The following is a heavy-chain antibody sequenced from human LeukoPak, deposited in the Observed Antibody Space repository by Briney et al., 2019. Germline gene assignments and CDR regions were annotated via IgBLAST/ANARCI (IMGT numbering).Heavy chain of an antibody. D-gene: IGHD1-1*01. CDR2: FYYSGST. CDR3: ARLWRAAIDY. CDR1: GGSISSSSYY. J-gene: IGHJ4*02. V-gene: IGHV4-39*01. Sequence: PSETLSLTCTVVSGGSISSSSYYWGWIRQPPGKWLEWIGSFYYSGSTYYNPSLKSRVTISADTSKNQFSLKLSSVTAADTAVYYCARLWRAAIDYGGQGILVTVSS.